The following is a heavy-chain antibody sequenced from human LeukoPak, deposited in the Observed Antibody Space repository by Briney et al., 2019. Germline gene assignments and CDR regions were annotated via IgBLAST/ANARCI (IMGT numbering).Heavy chain of an antibody. CDR1: GGSISSYY. D-gene: IGHD3-9*01. CDR2: IYYSGST. Sequence: SETLSLTCTVSGGSISSYYWSWIRQPPGKGLEWFGYIYYSGSTNYNPSLKSRVTISVDTSKNQFSLKLSSVTAADTAVYYCARTKYDILTGYYRQDDAFDIWGQGTMVTVSS. V-gene: IGHV4-59*01. J-gene: IGHJ3*02. CDR3: ARTKYDILTGYYRQDDAFDI.